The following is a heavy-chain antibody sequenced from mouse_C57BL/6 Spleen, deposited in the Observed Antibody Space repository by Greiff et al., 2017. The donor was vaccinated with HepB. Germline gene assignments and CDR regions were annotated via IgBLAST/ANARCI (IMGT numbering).Heavy chain of an antibody. CDR3: TRAVVATDAMDY. D-gene: IGHD1-1*01. CDR2: IYPGNSDT. V-gene: IGHV1-5*01. J-gene: IGHJ4*01. Sequence: EVQLQQSGTVLARPGASVKMSCKTSGYTFTSYWMHWVKQRPGQGLEWIGAIYPGNSDTSYNQKFKGKAKLTAVTSASTAYMELSSLTNEDSAVYYCTRAVVATDAMDYWGQGTSVTVSS. CDR1: GYTFTSYW.